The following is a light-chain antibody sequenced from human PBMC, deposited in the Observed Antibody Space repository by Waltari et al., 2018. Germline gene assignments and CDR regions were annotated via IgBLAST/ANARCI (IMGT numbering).Light chain of an antibody. V-gene: IGLV2-14*03. CDR3: STYTTSSALL. CDR1: SSDVGGYSF. CDR2: DVS. J-gene: IGLJ3*02. Sequence: QSALTQPASVSGSPGQSITISCTGTSSDVGGYSFVSWYQQHPGKAPKLMIYDVSKRPSGISNRFSGSKSGNTASLTISGLQTEDEADYFGSTYTTSSALLFGGGTRLTVL.